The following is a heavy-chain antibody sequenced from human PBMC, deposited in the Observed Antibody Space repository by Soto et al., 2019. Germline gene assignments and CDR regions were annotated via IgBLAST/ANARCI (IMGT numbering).Heavy chain of an antibody. D-gene: IGHD3-3*01. CDR3: ARVLPDGWVEPGVVRGYLDT. CDR2: IIPIFGTI. Sequence: QVQLVQSGAEVKEPGSSVKVSGKACVELFSNYGISWVRQARGQGLEWMGGIIPIFGTISYAEKFQGRVTITADESTNTVYMELRSLRSADTALYYCARVLPDGWVEPGVVRGYLDTWGRGTLVTVSS. CDR1: VELFSNYG. V-gene: IGHV1-69*01. J-gene: IGHJ4*02.